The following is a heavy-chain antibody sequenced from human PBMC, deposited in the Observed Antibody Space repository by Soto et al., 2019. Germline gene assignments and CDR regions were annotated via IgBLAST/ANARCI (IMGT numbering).Heavy chain of an antibody. J-gene: IGHJ4*02. CDR3: AKYNMVVAPTFWAY. D-gene: IGHD2-15*01. Sequence: PGKGLEWMGIIYPGDSDTRYSPSFQGQVTISADKSISTAYLQWSSLKASDTAMYFCAKYNMVVAPTFWAYRGKRTSVPVSS. CDR2: IYPGDSDT. V-gene: IGHV5-51*01.